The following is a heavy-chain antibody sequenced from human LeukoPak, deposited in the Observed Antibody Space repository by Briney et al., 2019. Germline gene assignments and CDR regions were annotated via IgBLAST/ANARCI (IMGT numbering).Heavy chain of an antibody. J-gene: IGHJ5*02. D-gene: IGHD6-19*01. Sequence: SQTLSLTCTVSGGSISSGDYYWSWIRQPPGKGLEWIGYIYYSGSTNYNPSLKSRVTISVDTSKNQFSLKLSSVTAADTAVYYCARDVSGWYRGGPNWFDPWGQGTLVTVSS. CDR2: IYYSGST. V-gene: IGHV4-61*08. CDR3: ARDVSGWYRGGPNWFDP. CDR1: GGSISSGDYY.